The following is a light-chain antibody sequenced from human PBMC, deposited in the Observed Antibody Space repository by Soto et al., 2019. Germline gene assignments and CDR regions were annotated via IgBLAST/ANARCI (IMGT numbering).Light chain of an antibody. J-gene: IGKJ3*01. Sequence: EIVLTQSPGTLSFSPGERATLSCRASQSVSSSYLAWYQQKPGQAPRLLIYGASSRATGIPDRFSGSGSGTAFTLTISRLEPEDFAVYYCQSYGSSPLTFGPGTKVDI. CDR1: QSVSSSY. CDR2: GAS. V-gene: IGKV3-20*01. CDR3: QSYGSSPLT.